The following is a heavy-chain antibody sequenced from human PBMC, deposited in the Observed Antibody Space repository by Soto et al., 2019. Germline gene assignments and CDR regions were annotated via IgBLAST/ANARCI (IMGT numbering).Heavy chain of an antibody. J-gene: IGHJ6*02. CDR1: GGSISSYY. CDR3: ARGDPLLWFGEKVYYGMDV. Sequence: QVQLQESGPGLVKPSETLSLTCTVSGGSISSYYWSWIRQPPGKGLEWMGYIYYSGSTNYNPSLKSRVIISVDTSKNQFSLKLSSVTAADTAVYYCARGDPLLWFGEKVYYGMDVWGQGTTVTVSS. V-gene: IGHV4-59*01. CDR2: IYYSGST. D-gene: IGHD3-10*01.